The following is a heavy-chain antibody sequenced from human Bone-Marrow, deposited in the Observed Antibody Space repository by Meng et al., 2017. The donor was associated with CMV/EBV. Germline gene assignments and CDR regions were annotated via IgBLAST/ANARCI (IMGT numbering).Heavy chain of an antibody. CDR3: ARVLGTMVRGEFDY. J-gene: IGHJ4*02. V-gene: IGHV4-34*01. D-gene: IGHD3-10*01. CDR2: INHSGST. Sequence: SETLSLTCAVYGGSFSGYYWSWIRQPPGKGLEWIGEINHSGSTNYNPSLKSRVTISVDTSKKQFSLKLSSVTAADTAVYYCARVLGTMVRGEFDYWGQGTLVTVSS. CDR1: GGSFSGYY.